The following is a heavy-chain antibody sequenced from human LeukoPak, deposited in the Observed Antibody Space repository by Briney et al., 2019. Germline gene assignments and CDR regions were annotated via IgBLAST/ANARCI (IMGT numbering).Heavy chain of an antibody. V-gene: IGHV3-48*03. CDR1: GFTFSSYE. Sequence: GGSLRLSCAASGFTFSSYEMNWVRKAPGKGLEWVSYISSSGSTIYYADSVKGRFTISRDNANNSLYLQMNSLRAEDTAVYYCAELGITMIGGVWGKGTTVTISS. CDR2: ISSSGSTI. D-gene: IGHD3-10*02. J-gene: IGHJ6*04. CDR3: AELGITMIGGV.